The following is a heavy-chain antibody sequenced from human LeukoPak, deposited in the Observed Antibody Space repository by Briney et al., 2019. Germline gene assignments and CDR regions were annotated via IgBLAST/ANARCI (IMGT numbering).Heavy chain of an antibody. CDR1: GYTFTGYY. Sequence: ASVKVSCKASGYTFTGYYMHWVRQAPGQGLEWMGWINPNSGGTNYAQKFQGRVTMTRDTSISTAYMELSRLRSDDTAVYYCARDYYYDSSGYYPNWFDPWGQETLVTVSS. D-gene: IGHD3-22*01. V-gene: IGHV1-2*02. CDR3: ARDYYYDSSGYYPNWFDP. J-gene: IGHJ5*02. CDR2: INPNSGGT.